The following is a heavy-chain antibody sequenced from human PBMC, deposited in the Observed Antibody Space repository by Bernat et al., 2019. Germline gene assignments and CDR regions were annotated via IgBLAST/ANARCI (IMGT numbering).Heavy chain of an antibody. CDR1: GFTFSSYA. Sequence: EVQLLESGGGLVQPGGSLRLSCAASGFTFSSYAMSWVRQAPGKGLEWVSAISGSGGSTDYADCVKGRFTISRDNAKNTLYLQMNSLRAEDTAVYYCAKTYYDYIWGSYRSNWFDPWGQGTLVTVSS. V-gene: IGHV3-23*01. J-gene: IGHJ5*02. D-gene: IGHD3-16*02. CDR2: ISGSGGST. CDR3: AKTYYDYIWGSYRSNWFDP.